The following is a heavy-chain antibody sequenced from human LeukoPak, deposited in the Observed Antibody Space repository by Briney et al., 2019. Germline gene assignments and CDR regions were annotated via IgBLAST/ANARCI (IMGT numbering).Heavy chain of an antibody. CDR1: GGSISSSNW. J-gene: IGHJ6*02. V-gene: IGHV4-4*02. CDR2: IYHSGST. Sequence: SETLSLTCAVSGGSISSSNWWSWVRQPPGKGLEWTGEIYHSGSTNYNPSPKSRVTISVDKSKNQFSLKLSSVTAADTAVYYCARADYGGNSDYYYYGMDVWGQGTTVTVSS. D-gene: IGHD4-23*01. CDR3: ARADYGGNSDYYYYGMDV.